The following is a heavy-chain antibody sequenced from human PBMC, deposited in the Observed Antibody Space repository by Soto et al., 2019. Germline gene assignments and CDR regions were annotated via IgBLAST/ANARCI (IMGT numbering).Heavy chain of an antibody. CDR1: GGSIRDGDSY. Sequence: QVQLQESGPGLVKPSQTLSLTCTVSGGSIRDGDSYWSWVRQAPGKGLEWIGYIYYSGSTYYNPSLKSRLTISIDTSNNQLSLKLSSVTAADTALYYCARRHDYNWFDPWGLGILVTVSS. V-gene: IGHV4-30-4*01. CDR2: IYYSGST. CDR3: ARRHDYNWFDP. D-gene: IGHD5-12*01. J-gene: IGHJ5*02.